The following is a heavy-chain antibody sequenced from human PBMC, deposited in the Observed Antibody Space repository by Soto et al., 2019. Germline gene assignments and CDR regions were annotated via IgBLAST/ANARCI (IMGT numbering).Heavy chain of an antibody. D-gene: IGHD3-22*01. CDR2: IYYSGST. J-gene: IGHJ3*02. V-gene: IGHV4-31*03. Sequence: QVQLQESGPGLVKPSQTLSLTCTVSGGSISSGGYYWSWIRQHPGKGLEWIGYIYYSGSTYYNPSLKSRVTICVDTYKNQCSLKLSSVTAADTAVYYCARGYDSSGYLIVRKGAFEIWGEGTMVTVSS. CDR3: ARGYDSSGYLIVRKGAFEI. CDR1: GGSISSGGYY.